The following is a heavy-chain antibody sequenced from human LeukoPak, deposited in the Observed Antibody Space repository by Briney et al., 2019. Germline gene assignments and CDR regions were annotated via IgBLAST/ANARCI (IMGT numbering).Heavy chain of an antibody. CDR3: ARVGPGIAAEA. CDR2: INPRDRGA. D-gene: IGHD6-13*01. V-gene: IGHV1-46*01. CDR1: GYTFTNYF. Sequence: ASVKVSCKASGYTFTNYFIHWVRQAPGQGLEWMGIINPRDRGADYPQKFQGRVAMTRDTSTTTVHMVLSSLRSEDTAMYYCARVGPGIAAEAWGQGTLVTVSS. J-gene: IGHJ4*02.